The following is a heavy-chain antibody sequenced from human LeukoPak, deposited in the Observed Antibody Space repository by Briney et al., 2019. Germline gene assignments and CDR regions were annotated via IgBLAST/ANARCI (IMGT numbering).Heavy chain of an antibody. D-gene: IGHD3-10*01. Sequence: GGSLRLSCAASGFTFSSYSMNWVRQAPGKGLEWVSSISNSGSSIYYADSVKGRFTISRDNARNSLYLQMNSLRAEDTAVYYCAKSFWWFGEFSPFDYWGQGTLLTVSS. CDR1: GFTFSSYS. CDR2: ISNSGSSI. J-gene: IGHJ4*02. CDR3: AKSFWWFGEFSPFDY. V-gene: IGHV3-21*01.